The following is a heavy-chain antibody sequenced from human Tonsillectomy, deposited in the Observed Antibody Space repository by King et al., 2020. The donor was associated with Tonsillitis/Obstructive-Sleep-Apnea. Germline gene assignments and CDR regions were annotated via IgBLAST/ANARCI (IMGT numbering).Heavy chain of an antibody. J-gene: IGHJ4*02. V-gene: IGHV3-53*04. CDR2: IYSGGST. CDR3: ASRNDILTGWRLR. Sequence: VQLVESGGGLVQPGGSLRLSCAASGFTVSSNYMSWVRQAPGKGLEWVSVIYSGGSTYYADSVKGRFTISRHNSKNTLYLQMNSLRAEDTAVYYCASRNDILTGWRLRWGQGTLVTVSS. D-gene: IGHD3-9*01. CDR1: GFTVSSNY.